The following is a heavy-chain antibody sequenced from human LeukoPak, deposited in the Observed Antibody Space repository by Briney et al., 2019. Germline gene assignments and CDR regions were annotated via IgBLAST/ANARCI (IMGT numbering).Heavy chain of an antibody. V-gene: IGHV3-30*18. CDR1: GFTFSSYG. CDR3: AKGRDIVVVVAAPWFDP. J-gene: IGHJ5*02. CDR2: ISYDGSNK. Sequence: PGGSLRLSCAASGFTFSSYGMHWVRQAPGKGLEWVAVISYDGSNKYYADSVKGRFTISRDNSKNTLYLQMNSLRAEDTAVYYCAKGRDIVVVVAAPWFDPWGQGTLVTVSS. D-gene: IGHD2-15*01.